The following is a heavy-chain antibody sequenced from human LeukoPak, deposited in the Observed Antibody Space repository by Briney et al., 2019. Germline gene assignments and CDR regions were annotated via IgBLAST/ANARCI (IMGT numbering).Heavy chain of an antibody. J-gene: IGHJ5*02. CDR3: ARGNVDTAMAEGNWFDP. CDR2: INHSGST. Sequence: SSETLSLTCAVYGGSFSGYYWSWLRQPPGKGLEWIGEINHSGSTNYNPSLKSRVTISVDTSKNQFSLKLSSVTAADTAVYYCARGNVDTAMAEGNWFDPWGQGTLVTVSS. V-gene: IGHV4-34*01. CDR1: GGSFSGYY. D-gene: IGHD5-18*01.